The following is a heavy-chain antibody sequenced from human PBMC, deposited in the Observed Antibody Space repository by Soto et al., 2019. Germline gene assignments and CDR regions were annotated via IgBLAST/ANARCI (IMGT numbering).Heavy chain of an antibody. Sequence: SDTLSITCSVSGASIACGSDYWRWVQQPPGKCLEWIGYIPSRGRPFYNPSLTSRGTISADSSKNQLSLQLTSVTAADTAVYYCVRDQYSGYDFALWGQGNLVTVSS. J-gene: IGHJ5*02. D-gene: IGHD5-12*01. V-gene: IGHV4-30-4*02. CDR3: VRDQYSGYDFAL. CDR2: IPSRGRP. CDR1: GASIACGSDY.